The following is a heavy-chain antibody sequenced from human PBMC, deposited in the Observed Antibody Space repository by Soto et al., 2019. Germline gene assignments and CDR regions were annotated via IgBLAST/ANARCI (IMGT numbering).Heavy chain of an antibody. J-gene: IGHJ4*02. CDR2: ILHTGGT. V-gene: IGHV4-30-2*01. CDR1: GGSISGGGFS. Sequence: PSETLSLTSAVSGGSISGGGFSWSWIRQPPGKGLEWIGYILHTGGTQYNPSLKSRVSMSVDKSKNQFSLHLTSVTAADTAVYYCARLQFGEGFDYWGQGALVTVSS. D-gene: IGHD3-10*01. CDR3: ARLQFGEGFDY.